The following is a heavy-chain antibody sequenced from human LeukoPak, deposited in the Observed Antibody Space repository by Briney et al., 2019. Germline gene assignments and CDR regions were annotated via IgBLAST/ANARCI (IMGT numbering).Heavy chain of an antibody. CDR3: ASYCSGTSCSNFDY. Sequence: GESLKISCKGSGYSFTSYWISWVRQVPGKGLEWMGRIDPSDSYTNYSPSFQGHVTISADKSISTAYLQWSSLKASDTAMYYCASYCSGTSCSNFDYWGQGTLVTVSS. J-gene: IGHJ4*02. D-gene: IGHD2-15*01. V-gene: IGHV5-10-1*01. CDR2: IDPSDSYT. CDR1: GYSFTSYW.